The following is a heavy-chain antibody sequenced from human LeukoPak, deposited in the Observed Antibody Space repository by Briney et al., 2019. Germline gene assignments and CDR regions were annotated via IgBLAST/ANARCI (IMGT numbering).Heavy chain of an antibody. V-gene: IGHV3-21*01. J-gene: IGHJ4*02. Sequence: PGGSLRLSCAASGFTFSSYSMNWVRQAPGKGLEWVSSISSSSSYIYYADSVKGRFTISRDNAKNSLYLQMNSLRAEDTAVYYCAREGDWNDVPDYWGQGTLVTVSS. CDR3: AREGDWNDVPDY. CDR2: ISSSSSYI. D-gene: IGHD1-1*01. CDR1: GFTFSSYS.